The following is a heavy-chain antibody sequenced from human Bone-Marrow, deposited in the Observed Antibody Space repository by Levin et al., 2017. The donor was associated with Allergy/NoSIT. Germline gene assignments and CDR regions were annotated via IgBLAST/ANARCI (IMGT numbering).Heavy chain of an antibody. Sequence: GESLKISCAASGFTFSSYGMHWVRQAPGKGLEWVAVISYDGSNKYYADSVKGRFTISRDNSKNTLYLQMNSLRAEDTAVYYCAKVQIVLVVYAPFDYWGQGTLVTVSS. CDR3: AKVQIVLVVYAPFDY. V-gene: IGHV3-30*18. J-gene: IGHJ4*02. CDR1: GFTFSSYG. CDR2: ISYDGSNK. D-gene: IGHD2-8*02.